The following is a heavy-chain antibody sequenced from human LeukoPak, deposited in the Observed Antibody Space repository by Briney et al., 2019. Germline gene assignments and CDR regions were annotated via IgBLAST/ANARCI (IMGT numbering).Heavy chain of an antibody. CDR3: ARGPREWYSGSYSFDY. V-gene: IGHV4-39*07. D-gene: IGHD1-26*01. Sequence: PSETLSLTCTVSGGSISSSSYYWGWIRQPPGKGLEWIGSIYYSGSTYYKPSLKSRVTISVDTSKNQFSLKLSSVTAADTAVYYCARGPREWYSGSYSFDYWGQGTLVTVSS. CDR1: GGSISSSSYY. J-gene: IGHJ4*02. CDR2: IYYSGST.